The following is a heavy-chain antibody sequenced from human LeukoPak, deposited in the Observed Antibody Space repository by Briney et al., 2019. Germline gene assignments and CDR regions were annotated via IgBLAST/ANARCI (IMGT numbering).Heavy chain of an antibody. J-gene: IGHJ4*02. CDR2: INPSGGST. CDR1: GGTFSDHA. D-gene: IGHD3-22*01. V-gene: IGHV1-46*01. CDR3: ARRGYDY. Sequence: GASVKVSCKAPGGTFSDHALSWVRQAPGQGLEWMGIINPSGGSTSYAQKFQGRVTMTRDTSTSTVYMELSSLRSEDTAVYYCARRGYDYWGQGTLVTVSS.